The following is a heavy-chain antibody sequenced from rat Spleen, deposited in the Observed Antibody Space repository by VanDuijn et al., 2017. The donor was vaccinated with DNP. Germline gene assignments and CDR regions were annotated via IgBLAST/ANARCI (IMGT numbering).Heavy chain of an antibody. CDR3: ATSSYFGYDYGFAY. V-gene: IGHV5-31*01. J-gene: IGHJ3*01. D-gene: IGHD1-7*01. CDR1: GFTFSTFW. CDR2: ITTSGGNT. Sequence: EVQLVESGGDLVQPGRSLKLSCVASGFTFSTFWMTWIRQVPGKGLEWVASITTSGGNTYYPDSVKGRFTISRDYARSTLYLQMDSLRSEDTATYYCATSSYFGYDYGFAYWGQGTLVTVSS.